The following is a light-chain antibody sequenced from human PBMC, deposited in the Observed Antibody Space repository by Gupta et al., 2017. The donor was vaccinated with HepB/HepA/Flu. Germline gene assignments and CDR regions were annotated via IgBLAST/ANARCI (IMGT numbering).Light chain of an antibody. Sequence: SFYLSQPPAVSVSPGQTATITCSGDKLRNVYVNWYQQRPGQTPVVVRYQDKERPSGIPERFSASNSGNTANLDIGGTQAVDEGDYYCKVWDQNTRVFGSGTKVTVL. V-gene: IGLV3-1*01. J-gene: IGLJ1*01. CDR2: QDK. CDR1: KLRNVY. CDR3: KVWDQNTRV.